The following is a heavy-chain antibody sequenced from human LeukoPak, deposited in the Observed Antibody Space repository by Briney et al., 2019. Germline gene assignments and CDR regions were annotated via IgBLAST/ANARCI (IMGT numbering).Heavy chain of an antibody. CDR1: GGSINDYF. J-gene: IGHJ4*02. D-gene: IGHD1-7*01. CDR3: ARVGTVLDGGY. CDR2: IFYTGST. Sequence: SETLSLTCTVSGGSINDYFWSWIRQPPGKGLEWIGYIFYTGSTDYNPSLKSRVTISVDTSKKQFSLKLSSVTAADTAVYYCARVGTVLDGGYWGQGILVTVSS. V-gene: IGHV4-59*01.